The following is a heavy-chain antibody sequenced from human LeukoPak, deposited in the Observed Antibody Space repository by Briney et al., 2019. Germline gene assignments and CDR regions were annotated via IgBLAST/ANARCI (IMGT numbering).Heavy chain of an antibody. CDR1: GFTFSSYW. V-gene: IGHV3-7*01. CDR3: ARDRRIVVEDAFDI. D-gene: IGHD3-22*01. Sequence: GGSLRLSCAASGFTFSSYWMSWVRQAPGKGLEWVANIKQDGSEKYYVDSVKGRFTISRDNAKNSLYLQMNSLRAEDTAVYYCARDRRIVVEDAFDIWGQGTMVTVSS. CDR2: IKQDGSEK. J-gene: IGHJ3*02.